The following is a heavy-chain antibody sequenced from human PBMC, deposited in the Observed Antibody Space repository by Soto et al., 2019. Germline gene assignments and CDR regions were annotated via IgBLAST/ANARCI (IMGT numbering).Heavy chain of an antibody. CDR2: ISASDGRI. Sequence: GGSLRLSCAASGLTFSNHAMSWVRQAPGKGLEWVSAISASDGRIYYADSVKGRFTISRDNSKNTLYLQMNSLRAEDTAVYYCARDSGYSYGPLDYWGQGPLVNVSS. D-gene: IGHD5-18*01. V-gene: IGHV3-23*01. CDR1: GLTFSNHA. CDR3: ARDSGYSYGPLDY. J-gene: IGHJ4*02.